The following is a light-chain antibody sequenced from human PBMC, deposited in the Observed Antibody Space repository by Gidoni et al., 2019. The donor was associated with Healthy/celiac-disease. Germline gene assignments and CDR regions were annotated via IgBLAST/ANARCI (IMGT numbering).Light chain of an antibody. CDR3: QQYYSFPCS. CDR1: QCISSY. CDR2: AAS. V-gene: IGKV1D-8*02. Sequence: AIWMTQSPSLLSASTGDRVTISCRMSQCISSYLAWYQQKPGKAPELLIYAASALQSGVPSRFSGSGSGTDFTLTISCLQSEDFATYYCQQYYSFPCSFGQGTKLEIK. J-gene: IGKJ2*04.